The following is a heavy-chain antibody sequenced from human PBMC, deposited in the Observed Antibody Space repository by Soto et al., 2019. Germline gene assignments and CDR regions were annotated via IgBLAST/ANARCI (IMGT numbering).Heavy chain of an antibody. V-gene: IGHV3-23*01. D-gene: IGHD3-22*01. CDR2: ISGSGDNT. CDR1: GFTFSSYA. J-gene: IGHJ3*02. CDR3: AKGGYYYDSSDSDALDI. Sequence: QTGGSLRLSCAASGFTFSSYAISWVRQAPGKGLEWVSAISGSGDNTYLADSVKGRFTISRDNSKNTLYLQMNSLRAEDTAVYYCAKGGYYYDSSDSDALDIWGQGTMVTVSS.